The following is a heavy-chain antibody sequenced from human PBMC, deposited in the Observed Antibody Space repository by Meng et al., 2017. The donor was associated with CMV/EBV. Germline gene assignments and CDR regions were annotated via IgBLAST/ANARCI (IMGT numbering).Heavy chain of an antibody. Sequence: GESLKISCAASGFTFSNYGMHWVRQAPGKGLEWVAFIRYDGSNKYYADSVKGRFTISEDNSKNTLYLQMNSLRAEDTAVYYCAKDLGYSGSYWGVYWGQGTLVTVSS. CDR1: GFTFSNYG. V-gene: IGHV3-30*02. D-gene: IGHD1-26*01. CDR3: AKDLGYSGSYWGVY. CDR2: IRYDGSNK. J-gene: IGHJ4*02.